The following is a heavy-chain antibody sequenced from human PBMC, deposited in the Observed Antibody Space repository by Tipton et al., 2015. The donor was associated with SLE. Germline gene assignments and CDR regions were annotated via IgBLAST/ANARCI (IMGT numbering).Heavy chain of an antibody. CDR2: IYYSGST. Sequence: TLSLTCTVSGGSISSGDYYWSWIRQPPGKGLEWIGYIYYSGSTYYNPSLKSRVTISVDTSKNQFSLKLSSVTAADTAVYYCAREDYGDYEGYYFDYWGQGTLVTVSS. CDR1: GGSISSGDYY. CDR3: AREDYGDYEGYYFDY. J-gene: IGHJ4*02. D-gene: IGHD4-17*01. V-gene: IGHV4-30-4*01.